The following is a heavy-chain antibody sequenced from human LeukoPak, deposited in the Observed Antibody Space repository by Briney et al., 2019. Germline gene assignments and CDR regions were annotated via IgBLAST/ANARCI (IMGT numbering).Heavy chain of an antibody. J-gene: IGHJ5*02. D-gene: IGHD5-24*01. CDR2: ISESGGDT. CDR1: AFAFSNYA. V-gene: IGHV3-23*01. CDR3: AKQFVDI. Sequence: PGGSLRLSCAASAFAFSNYAMNWVRQAPGKGLEWVSSISESGGDTSYADSVKGRFTISRDNSKNTLYLQMNSLRAEDTAVYYCAKQFVDIWGQGTLVIVSP.